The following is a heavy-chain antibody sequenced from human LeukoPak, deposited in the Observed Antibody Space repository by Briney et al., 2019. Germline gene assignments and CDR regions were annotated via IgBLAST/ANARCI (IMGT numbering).Heavy chain of an antibody. D-gene: IGHD2-2*01. J-gene: IGHJ6*02. CDR3: SKGGIVVVPAATNYYYYGMDV. Sequence: GASVKVSCKASGGTFSSYAISWVRQAPGQGLEWMGGIIPIFGTANYAQKFQGRVTITADESTSTAYMELSSLRSEDTAVYYCSKGGIVVVPAATNYYYYGMDVWGQGTTVTVSS. CDR1: GGTFSSYA. CDR2: IIPIFGTA. V-gene: IGHV1-69*13.